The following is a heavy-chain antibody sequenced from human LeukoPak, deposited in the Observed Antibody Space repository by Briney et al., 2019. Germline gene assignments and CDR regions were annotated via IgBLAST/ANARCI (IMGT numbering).Heavy chain of an antibody. CDR1: GYTFTGYY. Sequence: GASVKVSCKASGYTFTGYYMHWVRQAPGQGLERMGWINPNSGGTNYAQKFQGRFTMTRDTSISTAYMELSRLRSDATAVYYCAREFRDYGDYGGGYWGQGTLVTVSS. J-gene: IGHJ4*02. V-gene: IGHV1-2*02. CDR2: INPNSGGT. CDR3: AREFRDYGDYGGGY. D-gene: IGHD4-17*01.